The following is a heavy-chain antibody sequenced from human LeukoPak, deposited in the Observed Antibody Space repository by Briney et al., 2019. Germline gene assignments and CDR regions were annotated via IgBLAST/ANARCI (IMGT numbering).Heavy chain of an antibody. V-gene: IGHV4-30-4*01. D-gene: IGHD7-27*01. CDR3: ARGYPNWGSPRTGDAFDI. J-gene: IGHJ3*02. CDR1: GGSISGGDYY. Sequence: SETLSLTCTVSGGSISGGDYYWSWIRQPPGKGLEWIGYIYYSGSTYYNPSLKSRVTISVDTSKNQFSLKLSSVTAADTAVYYCARGYPNWGSPRTGDAFDIWGQGTMVTVSS. CDR2: IYYSGST.